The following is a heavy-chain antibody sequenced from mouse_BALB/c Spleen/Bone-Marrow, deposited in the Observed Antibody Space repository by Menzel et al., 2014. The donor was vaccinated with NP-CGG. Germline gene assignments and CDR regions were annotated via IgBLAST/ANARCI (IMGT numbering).Heavy chain of an antibody. J-gene: IGHJ4*01. CDR3: ARGSMVTRYYVMDY. CDR2: INPYNGGS. D-gene: IGHD2-10*02. V-gene: IGHV1-26*01. Sequence: VQLKDSGPELVKPGNSMKISCKASGYSFTGYTMNWVKQSLGKNLEWIGLINPYNGGSSYNQKLKGKATLTVDKSSSTAYMELLSLTSEDSAVYYCARGSMVTRYYVMDYWGQGTSVTVSS. CDR1: GYSFTGYT.